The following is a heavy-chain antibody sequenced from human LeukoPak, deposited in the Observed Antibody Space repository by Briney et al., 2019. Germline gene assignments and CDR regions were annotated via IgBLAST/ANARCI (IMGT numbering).Heavy chain of an antibody. V-gene: IGHV3-21*01. CDR2: ISSSSSYI. CDR3: ARGTIFGVALNWFDP. J-gene: IGHJ5*02. Sequence: GGSLRLSCAASGFAFSNYSMNWVRQAPGKGLEWVSSISSSSSYIYYADSVKGRFTISRDNAKNSLYLQMNSLRAEDTAVYYCARGTIFGVALNWFDPWGQGTLVTVSS. D-gene: IGHD3-3*01. CDR1: GFAFSNYS.